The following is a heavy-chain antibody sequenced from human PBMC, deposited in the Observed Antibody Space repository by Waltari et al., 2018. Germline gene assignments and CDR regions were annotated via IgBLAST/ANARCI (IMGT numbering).Heavy chain of an antibody. D-gene: IGHD2-2*01. CDR1: GFSFSSYA. CDR3: AKGYCSSTSCRAPRGY. J-gene: IGHJ4*02. V-gene: IGHV3-23*01. CDR2: MSGSGGRT. Sequence: EVQLLESGGGLVQPGGSLRLSCAASGFSFSSYAMSWVRQAPGKGREWVSGMSGSGGRTYYADSVKGRFTISRDNSKNTLYLQMNSLRAEDTAVYYCAKGYCSSTSCRAPRGYWGQGTLVTVSS.